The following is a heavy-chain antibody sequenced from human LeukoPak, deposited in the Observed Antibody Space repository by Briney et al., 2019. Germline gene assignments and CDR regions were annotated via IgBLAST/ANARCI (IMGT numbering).Heavy chain of an antibody. D-gene: IGHD2-8*01. CDR3: ARELYDAFDI. J-gene: IGHJ3*02. V-gene: IGHV4-31*03. CDR2: IYYTGST. Sequence: SETLSLTCTVPGGSISSGGYYWSWIRQHPGKGLEWIGYIYYTGSTDYNPSLKSRVTISADTSKNKFSLKLNSVTAADTAVYYCARELYDAFDIWGQGTMVTVSS. CDR1: GGSISSGGYY.